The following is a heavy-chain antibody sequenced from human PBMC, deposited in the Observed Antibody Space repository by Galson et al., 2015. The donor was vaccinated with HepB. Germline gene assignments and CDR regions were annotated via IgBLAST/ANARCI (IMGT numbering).Heavy chain of an antibody. CDR1: GFTFSSYG. D-gene: IGHD2-15*01. V-gene: IGHV3-30*03. CDR2: ISYDGSNK. Sequence: SLRLSCAASGFTFSSYGMHWVRQAPGKGLEWVAVISYDGSNKYYADSVKGRFTISRDNSKNTLYLQMNSLRAEDTAVYYCARGALVAVVDATQNNWFDPWGQGTLVTVSS. J-gene: IGHJ5*02. CDR3: ARGALVAVVDATQNNWFDP.